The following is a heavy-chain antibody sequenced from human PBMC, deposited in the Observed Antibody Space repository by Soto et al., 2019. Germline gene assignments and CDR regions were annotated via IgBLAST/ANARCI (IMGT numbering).Heavy chain of an antibody. CDR2: IYYSGST. J-gene: IGHJ4*02. Sequence: SETLSLTCTVSGGSISSSSYYWGWIRQPPGKGLEWIGSIYYSGSTYYNPSLKSRVTISVGTSKNQFSLKLSSVTAADTAVYYCARYLSYSYTRFYYWGQGTLVTVSS. CDR1: GGSISSSSYY. V-gene: IGHV4-39*01. D-gene: IGHD3-10*01. CDR3: ARYLSYSYTRFYY.